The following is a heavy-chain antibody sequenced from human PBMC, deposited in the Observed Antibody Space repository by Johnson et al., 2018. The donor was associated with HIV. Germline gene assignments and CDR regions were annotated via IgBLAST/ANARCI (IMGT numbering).Heavy chain of an antibody. Sequence: VQLVESGGGLVQPGRSLRLSCVASGFIFNNYGMTWVRQTPGKGLEWVSDITWNGGSTGYADSVKGRFTISRENAKNPLFLQMNRLRAEDTALYFCARLTEYYCDTGGREAMQKSDGCDIWGQGKMVTVSS. J-gene: IGHJ3*02. V-gene: IGHV3-20*04. CDR3: ARLTEYYCDTGGREAMQKSDGCDI. D-gene: IGHD3-22*01. CDR2: ITWNGGST. CDR1: GFIFNNYG.